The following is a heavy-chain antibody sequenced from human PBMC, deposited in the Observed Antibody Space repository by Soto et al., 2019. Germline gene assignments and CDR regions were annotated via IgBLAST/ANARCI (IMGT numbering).Heavy chain of an antibody. CDR2: ISSSSSYI. J-gene: IGHJ5*02. CDR1: GFTFSSYS. D-gene: IGHD6-19*01. CDR3: AIDLLEYRSGWYNCCDP. Sequence: PGGSLRLSCAASGFTFSSYSMNWVRQAPGKGLEWVSSISSSSSYIYYADSVKGRFTISRDNAKNSLYLQMNSLRAEDTAVYYCAIDLLEYRSGWYNCCDPCGEESRVTLCS. V-gene: IGHV3-21*01.